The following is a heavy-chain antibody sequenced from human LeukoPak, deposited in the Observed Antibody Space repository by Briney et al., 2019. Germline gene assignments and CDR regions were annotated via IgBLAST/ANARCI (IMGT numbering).Heavy chain of an antibody. CDR1: GFTFGSHA. CDR3: GKTTVGYSSGQKPAWPVDS. Sequence: GGSLRLSCEASGFTFGSHAMYWVRQAPGKGLEWVAGIFGSGGSPHYADSVKGRFTISRDNPRNTVYLQINSLRDDDTAAYYCGKTTVGYSSGQKPAWPVDSWGQGTLVTVSS. CDR2: IFGSGGSP. V-gene: IGHV3-23*01. J-gene: IGHJ4*02. D-gene: IGHD5-18*01.